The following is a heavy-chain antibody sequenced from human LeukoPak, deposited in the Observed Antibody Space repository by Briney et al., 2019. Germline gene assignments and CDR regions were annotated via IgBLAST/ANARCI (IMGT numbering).Heavy chain of an antibody. D-gene: IGHD2-2*01. CDR2: INHSGST. CDR3: ARSDVVVPVANWFDP. J-gene: IGHJ5*02. CDR1: GGSFSGYY. Sequence: PSETLSLTCAVYGGSFSGYYWCWIRQPPGKGLEWIGEINHSGSTNYNPSLKSRVTISVDTSKSQFSLKWSSVTVAATAVYSCARSDVVVPVANWFDPCRQATLVTVSS. V-gene: IGHV4-34*01.